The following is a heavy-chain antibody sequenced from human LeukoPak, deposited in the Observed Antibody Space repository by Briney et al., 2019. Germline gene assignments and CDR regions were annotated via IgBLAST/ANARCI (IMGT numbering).Heavy chain of an antibody. J-gene: IGHJ5*02. V-gene: IGHV3-23*01. D-gene: IGHD3-22*01. Sequence: DPGGSLRLSCAASGFTLSSYAMSWVRQAPGKGLEWVSAMRGSGGSTYYADSVEGRFTISRDNSKNTLYLQMKSLRAEDTAIYHCSPPRLVVVSFAWGQGTLVTVSS. CDR2: MRGSGGST. CDR3: SPPRLVVVSFA. CDR1: GFTLSSYA.